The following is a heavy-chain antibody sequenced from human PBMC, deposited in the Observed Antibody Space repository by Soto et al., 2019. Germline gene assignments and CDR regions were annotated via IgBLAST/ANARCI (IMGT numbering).Heavy chain of an antibody. Sequence: QLQLQESGPGLVKPSETLSLSCTFSGGSVSGSNNYWGWIRQPPGKGLEWIESIHYSGTTYYKSTLRSRLTISVDTTKNRFSQRLTSVTAADTAEYFCARKDFWTQGPDRWGQGTLVTVSS. D-gene: IGHD3-3*01. CDR2: IHYSGTT. CDR3: ARKDFWTQGPDR. CDR1: GGSVSGSNNY. V-gene: IGHV4-39*02. J-gene: IGHJ5*02.